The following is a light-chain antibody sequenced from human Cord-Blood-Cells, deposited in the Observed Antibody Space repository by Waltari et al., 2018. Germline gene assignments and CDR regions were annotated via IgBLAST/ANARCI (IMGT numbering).Light chain of an antibody. CDR1: QCISSY. V-gene: IGKV1-39*01. CDR3: QQSYSTPYT. Sequence: DLHMTESPSSLSASVGDRLTITCRASQCISSYLNWYEQKPGKAPKLLIYAASSLQSGVPSRFSGSGFGTDFTLTIRSLQPEDFATCYCQQSYSTPYTFGQGTKLEIK. J-gene: IGKJ2*01. CDR2: AAS.